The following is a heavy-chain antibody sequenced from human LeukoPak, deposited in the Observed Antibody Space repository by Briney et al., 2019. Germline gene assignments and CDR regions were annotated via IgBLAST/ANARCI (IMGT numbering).Heavy chain of an antibody. CDR1: GVTLSNYA. CDR2: ISSSGSGGNT. CDR3: AWSLFRYDSSGRSSHTHDAFDI. D-gene: IGHD3-22*01. J-gene: IGHJ3*02. Sequence: GGSLRLSCVASGVTLSNYAMSWARQAPGKGLEWVSGISSSGSGGNTYYADSVKGRFTISRDNSKNTLYLQMNSLRAEDTAVYYCAWSLFRYDSSGRSSHTHDAFDIWGQGTMVTVSS. V-gene: IGHV3-23*01.